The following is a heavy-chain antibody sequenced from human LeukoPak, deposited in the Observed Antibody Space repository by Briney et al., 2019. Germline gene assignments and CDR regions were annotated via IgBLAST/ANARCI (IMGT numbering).Heavy chain of an antibody. V-gene: IGHV4-38-2*02. D-gene: IGHD3-10*01. CDR2: IYHSGST. CDR1: GYSISSGYY. CDR3: ARVILRVRGVNWFDP. J-gene: IGHJ5*02. Sequence: SETLSLTCTVSGYSISSGYYWGWVRQPPGKGLDWIGSIYHSGSTYYHPSLKSRLTMSVDTSKNKFSLKLSSVTAADTAVYYCARVILRVRGVNWFDPWGQGTLVTVSS.